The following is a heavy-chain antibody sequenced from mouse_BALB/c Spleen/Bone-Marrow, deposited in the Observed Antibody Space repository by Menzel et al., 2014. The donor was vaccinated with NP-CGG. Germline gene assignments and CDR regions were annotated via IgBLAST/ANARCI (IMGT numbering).Heavy chain of an antibody. CDR3: ARKSQRAYDSMNY. Sequence: VQLQQSGPELVKPGASVRISCKASGYTFTSYYVHWVRQRPGQGLEWIVWIYPGDFNTKYKEKFKGKATLTADKSSSTASMQVSSLTSEDSAVYFCARKSQRAYDSMNYWGQGTSVTVSS. CDR1: GYTFTSYY. CDR2: IYPGDFNT. V-gene: IGHV1S56*01. J-gene: IGHJ4*01. D-gene: IGHD2-4*01.